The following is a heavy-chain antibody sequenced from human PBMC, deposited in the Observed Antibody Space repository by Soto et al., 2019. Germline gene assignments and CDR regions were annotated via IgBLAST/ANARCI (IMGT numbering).Heavy chain of an antibody. D-gene: IGHD3-9*01. CDR2: IYYTGAT. V-gene: IGHV4-39*01. CDR1: GGFISSDHYL. J-gene: IGHJ2*01. Sequence: QLQLQESGPGLDKPSETLSLTCAVSGGFISSDHYLCGWIRQPPETGLQWIGTIYYTGATWYNPSLKGRVTISLDTSNTQCTLKLSSVTAADTADYYCARQVRRDNWFFDVWGRGTLVTVSS. CDR3: ARQVRRDNWFFDV.